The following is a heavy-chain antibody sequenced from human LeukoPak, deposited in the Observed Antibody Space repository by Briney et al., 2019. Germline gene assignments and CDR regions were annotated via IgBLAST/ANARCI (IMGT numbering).Heavy chain of an antibody. CDR3: ARDLYSNGWYAAFDI. V-gene: IGHV3-53*01. CDR2: IYSGGST. CDR1: GFTVSSNY. D-gene: IGHD6-19*01. J-gene: IGHJ3*02. Sequence: GGSLRLSCAASGFTVSSNYMSWVRQAPGKGLEWVSVIYSGGSTYYADSVKGRFTISRDNSKNTLYLQMNSLRAEDTAVYYCARDLYSNGWYAAFDIWGQGSMVTVSS.